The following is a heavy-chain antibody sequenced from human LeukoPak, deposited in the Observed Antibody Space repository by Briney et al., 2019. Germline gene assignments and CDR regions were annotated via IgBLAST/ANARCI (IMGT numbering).Heavy chain of an antibody. J-gene: IGHJ4*02. CDR2: ISYDGSNK. CDR3: ARERAAAGIVPIFDY. Sequence: PGGSLRLSCAASGFTFSSYAMHWVRQAPGKGLEWVAVISYDGSNKYYADSVKGRFTISRDNSKNTLYLQMNSLRAEDTAVYYCARERAAAGIVPIFDYWGRGTLVTVSS. CDR1: GFTFSSYA. V-gene: IGHV3-30*04. D-gene: IGHD6-13*01.